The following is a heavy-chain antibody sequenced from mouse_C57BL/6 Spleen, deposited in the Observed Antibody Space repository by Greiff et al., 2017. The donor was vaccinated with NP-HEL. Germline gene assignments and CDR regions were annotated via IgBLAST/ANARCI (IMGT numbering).Heavy chain of an antibody. J-gene: IGHJ4*01. CDR2: IYPGNSDT. Sequence: EVQLVESGTVLARPGASVKMSCKTSGYTFTSYWMHWVKQRPGQGLEWIGAIYPGNSDTSYNQKFKGKAKLTAVTSASTAYMELSSLTNEDSAVYYCTIITTVVARAMDYWGQGTSVTVSS. V-gene: IGHV1-5*01. D-gene: IGHD1-1*01. CDR3: TIITTVVARAMDY. CDR1: GYTFTSYW.